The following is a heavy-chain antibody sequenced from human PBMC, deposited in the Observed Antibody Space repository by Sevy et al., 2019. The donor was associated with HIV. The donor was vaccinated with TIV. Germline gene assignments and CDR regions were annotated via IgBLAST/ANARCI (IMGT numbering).Heavy chain of an antibody. CDR3: ARQKVRSAYYYDTSGRQGKADFDS. D-gene: IGHD3-22*01. CDR1: GGSIGSNSFY. Sequence: SETLSLTCTVSGGSIGSNSFYWGWIRQPPGKELEWIGTVSYGGSTYYNPSLRSRVTISVDASKKQFSLKLSPVTAADTAVYYCARQKVRSAYYYDTSGRQGKADFDSWGQGTLVTVSS. CDR2: VSYGGST. J-gene: IGHJ4*02. V-gene: IGHV4-39*01.